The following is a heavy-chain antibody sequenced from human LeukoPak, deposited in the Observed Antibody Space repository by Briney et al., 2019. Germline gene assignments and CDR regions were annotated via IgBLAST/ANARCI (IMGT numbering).Heavy chain of an antibody. D-gene: IGHD6-19*01. V-gene: IGHV3-21*01. J-gene: IGHJ4*02. CDR3: ATEFLGAVAETGDY. Sequence: GGTLRLSCAASGFPFSSYAMNWVRQAPGKGLEWVSSISSTGSNIYYADSVKGRFTISRDNAKNSLSLQMNSLRAEDTAVYYCATEFLGAVAETGDYWGQGALVTVSS. CDR1: GFPFSSYA. CDR2: ISSTGSNI.